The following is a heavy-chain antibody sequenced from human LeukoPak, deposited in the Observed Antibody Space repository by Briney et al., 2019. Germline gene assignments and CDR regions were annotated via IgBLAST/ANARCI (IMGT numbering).Heavy chain of an antibody. D-gene: IGHD2-8*01. J-gene: IGHJ4*02. V-gene: IGHV4-31*03. CDR1: GGSISSGGYS. Sequence: SETLSLTCTVSGGSISSGGYSWSWIRQHPGKGLEWIGYIYYSGSTYYNPSLKSRVTISVDTSKNQFSLKLSSVTAADTAVYYCARRMVYAIGTQFDYWGQGTLVTVSS. CDR3: ARRMVYAIGTQFDY. CDR2: IYYSGST.